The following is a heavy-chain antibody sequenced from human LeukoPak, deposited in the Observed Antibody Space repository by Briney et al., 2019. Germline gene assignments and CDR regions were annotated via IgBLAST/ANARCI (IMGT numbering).Heavy chain of an antibody. J-gene: IGHJ4*02. CDR2: ISYDGSNK. D-gene: IGHD3-10*01. V-gene: IGHV3-30*04. CDR3: ARDRRPGTYYYGSGSLYPFDY. CDR1: GFTFSSYA. Sequence: PGGSLRLSCAASGFTFSSYAMHWVRQAPGKGLEWVAVISYDGSNKYYADSVKGRFTISRDNSKNTLYLQMNSLRAEDTAVYYCARDRRPGTYYYGSGSLYPFDYWGQGTLVTVSS.